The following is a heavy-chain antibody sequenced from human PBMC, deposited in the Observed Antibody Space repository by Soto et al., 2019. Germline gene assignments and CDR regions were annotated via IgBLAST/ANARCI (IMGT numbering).Heavy chain of an antibody. D-gene: IGHD7-27*01. Sequence: QVQLQESGPGLVKPSETLSLTCTVSSGSISTYYWSWIRQPPGKGLEWIGCIYYTGSTNYNPSLKTGVAISMDTSKNQFSLTLSSVTAADTAVYYCAGDPNWAYFDFWGLGTLVTVSS. CDR3: AGDPNWAYFDF. J-gene: IGHJ4*02. CDR1: SGSISTYY. CDR2: IYYTGST. V-gene: IGHV4-59*01.